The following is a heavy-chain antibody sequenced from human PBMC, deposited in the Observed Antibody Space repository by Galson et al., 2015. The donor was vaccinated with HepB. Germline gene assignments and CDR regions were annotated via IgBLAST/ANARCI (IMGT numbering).Heavy chain of an antibody. J-gene: IGHJ4*02. Sequence: LSLTCTVSGGSISSGSYYWSWIRQPAGKGLEWIGRIYTSGSTNYNPSLKSRVTMSVDTSKNQFSLKLSSVTAADTAVYYCASTVAADADLSFDYWGQGTLVTVSS. CDR2: IYTSGST. CDR1: GGSISSGSYY. D-gene: IGHD6-19*01. V-gene: IGHV4-61*02. CDR3: ASTVAADADLSFDY.